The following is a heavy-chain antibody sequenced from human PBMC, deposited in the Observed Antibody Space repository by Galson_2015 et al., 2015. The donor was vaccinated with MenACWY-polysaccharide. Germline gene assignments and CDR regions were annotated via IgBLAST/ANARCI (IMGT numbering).Heavy chain of an antibody. D-gene: IGHD3-10*01. Sequence: SLRLSCAASGLTFSNNWIHWVRQAPGEGLVWVSRINRGASSTAYADSVKGRFTISRDNAKNTLYLQMNSLRVEDTAVYYCVGPLGRGGTGAYGMDAWGQGTTVTVSS. CDR1: GLTFSNNW. CDR2: INRGASST. V-gene: IGHV3-74*01. CDR3: VGPLGRGGTGAYGMDA. J-gene: IGHJ6*02.